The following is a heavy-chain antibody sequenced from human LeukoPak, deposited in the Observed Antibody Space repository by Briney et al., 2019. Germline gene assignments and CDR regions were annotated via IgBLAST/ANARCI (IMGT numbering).Heavy chain of an antibody. CDR3: VRKFATGD. CDR2: VKSDGTAT. D-gene: IGHD1-14*01. J-gene: IGHJ4*02. CDR1: GFTFSSHL. Sequence: PGGSLRLSCAASGFTFSSHLMHWVRQAQGTGLVWVSSVKSDGTATNYADSVKGRLTISRGNAKNTLYLQMNSLRVEDTAVYYCVRKFATGDWGQGTLVTVSS. V-gene: IGHV3-74*01.